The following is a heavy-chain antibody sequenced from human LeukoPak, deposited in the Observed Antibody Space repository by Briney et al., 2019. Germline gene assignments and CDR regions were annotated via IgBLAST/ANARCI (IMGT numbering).Heavy chain of an antibody. CDR2: IRSKAYGGTT. J-gene: IGHJ4*02. V-gene: IGHV3-49*03. CDR1: GFTFGDYA. Sequence: GRSLRLSCTASGFTFGDYAMSWFHQAPGKGLEWVGFIRSKAYGGTTEYAASVKGRFTISRDDSKSIAYLQMNSLKTEDTAVYYCTRSGYSSSWYLDYWGQGTLVTVSS. D-gene: IGHD6-13*01. CDR3: TRSGYSSSWYLDY.